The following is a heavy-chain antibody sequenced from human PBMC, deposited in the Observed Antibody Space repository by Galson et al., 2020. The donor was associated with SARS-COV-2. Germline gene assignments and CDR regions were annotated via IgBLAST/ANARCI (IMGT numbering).Heavy chain of an antibody. Sequence: SETLSLTCAVSGYSVSTTNYWGWVRLAPAKGLEWIGSIYPNGRTYYNPSLQSRVTISVDTSRNQFSLTLASVTAADTAFYYCARQGVNRIVLVTVPGWFVDLWGRGTLVTVSS. V-gene: IGHV4-38-2*01. CDR3: ARQGVNRIVLVTVPGWFVDL. CDR1: GYSVSTTNY. CDR2: IYPNGRT. D-gene: IGHD2-21*02. J-gene: IGHJ2*01.